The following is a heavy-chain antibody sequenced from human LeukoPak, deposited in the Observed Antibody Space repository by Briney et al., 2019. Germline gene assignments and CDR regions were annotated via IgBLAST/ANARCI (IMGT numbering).Heavy chain of an antibody. D-gene: IGHD1-26*01. CDR1: GFTFSSYW. J-gene: IGHJ4*02. V-gene: IGHV3-74*01. Sequence: PGGSLRLSCAASGFTFSSYWMHWVRQAPGKGLVWVSRINSDGSSTSYADSVKGRFTISRDNAKNTLYLQMNSLRAGDTAVYYCARAPKWERHFDYWGQGTLVTVSS. CDR3: ARAPKWERHFDY. CDR2: INSDGSST.